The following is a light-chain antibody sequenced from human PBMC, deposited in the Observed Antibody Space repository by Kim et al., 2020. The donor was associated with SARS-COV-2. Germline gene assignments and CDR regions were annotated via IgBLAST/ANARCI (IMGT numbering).Light chain of an antibody. V-gene: IGLV2-14*01. CDR3: SSYTSSSGLMV. CDR1: SSDVDDYNY. Sequence: SITISCTGTSSDVDDYNYVSGYQQHPGKAPKLMIYEVTKRPSGVSYRFSGSKSGNTASLTISGLQAEDEADYYCSSYTSSSGLMVFGGGTQLTVL. CDR2: EVT. J-gene: IGLJ3*02.